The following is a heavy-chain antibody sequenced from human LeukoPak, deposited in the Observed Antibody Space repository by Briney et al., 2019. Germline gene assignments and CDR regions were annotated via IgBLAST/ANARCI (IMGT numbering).Heavy chain of an antibody. CDR1: GFIFSNHE. CDR3: ARDRGLTLFYYGMDV. Sequence: GGSLRLSCAASGFIFSNHEMNWVRQAPGKGLEWVSYISSSGNTRYYADSVKGRFTIARDNAKNSLYLQMNGLRAEDTAVYYCARDRGLTLFYYGMDVWGQGTTVTVSS. V-gene: IGHV3-48*03. CDR2: ISSSGNTR. D-gene: IGHD2-21*01. J-gene: IGHJ6*02.